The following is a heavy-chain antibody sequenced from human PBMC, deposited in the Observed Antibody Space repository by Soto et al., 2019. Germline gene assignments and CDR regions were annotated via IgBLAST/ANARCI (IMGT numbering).Heavy chain of an antibody. Sequence: SQTLSLTCAISGDSVSCNSAAWNWIRQSXSGGXGWLGRTYYRSKWYNDYAVSVKSRITINPDTSKNQFSLQLNSVTPEDTAVYYCSYSNYYYGMDVWGQGTTVTVSS. J-gene: IGHJ6*02. CDR2: TYYRSKWYN. D-gene: IGHD4-4*01. CDR1: GDSVSCNSAA. V-gene: IGHV6-1*01. CDR3: SYSNYYYGMDV.